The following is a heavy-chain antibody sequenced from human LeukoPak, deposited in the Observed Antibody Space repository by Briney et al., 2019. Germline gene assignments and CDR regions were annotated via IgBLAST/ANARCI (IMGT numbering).Heavy chain of an antibody. CDR1: GFTFSSYG. CDR2: ISYDGSNK. V-gene: IGHV3-30*03. D-gene: IGHD2-21*01. CDR3: ARDASGDDDAFDI. Sequence: GGSLRLSCAASGFTFSSYGMHWVRQAPGKGLEWVAVISYDGSNKYYADSVKGRFTISRDNAKNSLYLQMNSLRAEDTAVYYCARDASGDDDAFDIWGQGTMVTVSS. J-gene: IGHJ3*02.